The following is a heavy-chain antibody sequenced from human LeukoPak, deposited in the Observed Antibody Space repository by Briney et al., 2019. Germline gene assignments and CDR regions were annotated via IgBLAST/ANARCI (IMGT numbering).Heavy chain of an antibody. J-gene: IGHJ6*02. CDR1: GFTFSSYA. CDR3: ARGLMRTRYYYYGMDV. CDR2: INHSGST. V-gene: IGHV4-34*01. D-gene: IGHD2-8*01. Sequence: MAGGSLRLSCAASGFTFSSYAMSWVRQPPGKGLEWVGEINHSGSTNYNPSLKSRVTISVDTSKNQFSLKLSSVTAADTAVYYCARGLMRTRYYYYGMDVWGQGTTVTVSS.